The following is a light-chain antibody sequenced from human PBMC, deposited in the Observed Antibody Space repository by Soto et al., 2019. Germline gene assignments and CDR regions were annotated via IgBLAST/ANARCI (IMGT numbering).Light chain of an antibody. CDR1: QSISSSY. CDR2: GAS. CDR3: QQYGSSGT. J-gene: IGKJ1*01. V-gene: IGKV3-20*01. Sequence: IVVYQSPATVSVSTGETDTLSRGASQSISSSYLAWYQQKPGQAPRLLIYGASSRATGIPDRFSGSGSGTDFTLTISRLEPEDFAVNSAQQYGSSGTFAQGTKVDIK.